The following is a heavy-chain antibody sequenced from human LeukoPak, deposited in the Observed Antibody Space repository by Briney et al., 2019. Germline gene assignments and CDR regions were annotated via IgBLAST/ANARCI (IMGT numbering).Heavy chain of an antibody. D-gene: IGHD4-23*01. J-gene: IGHJ4*02. CDR3: ARAPLTPVMYDY. CDR2: IYYGGSS. V-gene: IGHV4-59*08. CDR1: GGSISSYY. Sequence: SETLSLTCTDSGGSISSYYWNWIRQPPGKGLEWIGYIYYGGSSSYNPSLKSRATISVDTSTSQLSLRLRSVTAADTAVYYCARAPLTPVMYDYWGQGTLVIVSS.